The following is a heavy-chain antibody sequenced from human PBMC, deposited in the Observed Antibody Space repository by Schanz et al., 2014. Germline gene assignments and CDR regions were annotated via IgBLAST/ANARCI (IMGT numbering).Heavy chain of an antibody. Sequence: QAQLVESGGGVVQPGRTLRLSCAASGFAFRSYAMHWVRQAPGKGLEWAALISHDGNNKHYVDSVEGRFTISRDNSKSMLFLEMSSLRVEDTAVYYCVREENYPSFLGYYYYMDVWGKGTSXTVSS. CDR2: ISHDGNNK. V-gene: IGHV3-30-3*01. D-gene: IGHD3-10*01. CDR3: VREENYPSFLGYYYYMDV. J-gene: IGHJ6*03. CDR1: GFAFRSYA.